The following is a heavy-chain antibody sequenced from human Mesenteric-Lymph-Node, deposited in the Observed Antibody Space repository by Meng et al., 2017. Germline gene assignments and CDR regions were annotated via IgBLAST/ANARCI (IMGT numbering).Heavy chain of an antibody. CDR1: GFTFSSYA. D-gene: IGHD6-19*01. CDR3: ARDRYGAVVPWRVFDY. CDR2: ISGSGGST. J-gene: IGHJ4*02. Sequence: GGSLRLSCAASGFTFSSYAMSWVRQAPGKGLEWVSAISGSGGSTYYADSVKGRFTISRDNAENSLYLQMNSLRAEDTAVYYCARDRYGAVVPWRVFDYWGQGTLVTVSS. V-gene: IGHV3-23*01.